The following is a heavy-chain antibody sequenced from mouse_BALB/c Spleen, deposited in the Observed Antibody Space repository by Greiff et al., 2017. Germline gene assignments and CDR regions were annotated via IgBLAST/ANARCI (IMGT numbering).Heavy chain of an antibody. CDR3: ARGEVRRGFDY. CDR2: ILPGSGST. V-gene: IGHV1-9*01. CDR1: GYTFSSYW. Sequence: QVQLKESGAELMKPGASVKISCKATGYTFSSYWIEWVKQRPGHGLEWIGEILPGSGSTNYNVKFKGKATFTADTSSNTAYMQLSSLTSEDSAVYYCARGEVRRGFDYWGQGTTLTVSS. D-gene: IGHD2-14*01. J-gene: IGHJ2*01.